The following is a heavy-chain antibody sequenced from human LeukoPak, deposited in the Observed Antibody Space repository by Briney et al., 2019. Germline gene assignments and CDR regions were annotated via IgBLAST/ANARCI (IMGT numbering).Heavy chain of an antibody. V-gene: IGHV3-30*18. J-gene: IGHJ4*02. CDR2: ISNDGNNK. Sequence: GGSLRLSCAASGFTFSSYGIHWVRQAPGKGLEWVAAISNDGNNKYYADSVKGRFTISRDNPKNTLYLQMNSLRAEDTAVYYCAKEIYFGSGSYPDYWGQGTLVIVSS. CDR1: GFTFSSYG. CDR3: AKEIYFGSGSYPDY. D-gene: IGHD3-10*01.